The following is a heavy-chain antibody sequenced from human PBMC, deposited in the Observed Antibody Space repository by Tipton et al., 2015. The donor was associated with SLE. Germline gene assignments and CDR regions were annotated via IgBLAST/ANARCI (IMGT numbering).Heavy chain of an antibody. D-gene: IGHD6-19*01. CDR3: ARGERYSSGWLDY. J-gene: IGHJ4*02. V-gene: IGHV3-48*03. CDR2: ISSSGSSK. CDR1: GFTFSSYE. Sequence: SLRLSCAASGFTFSSYEMNWVRQAPGKGLEWVSYISSSGSSKYYADSVKGRFTISRDNAKNSLYLQMNSLRAEDTAVYYCARGERYSSGWLDYWGQGTLVTVSS.